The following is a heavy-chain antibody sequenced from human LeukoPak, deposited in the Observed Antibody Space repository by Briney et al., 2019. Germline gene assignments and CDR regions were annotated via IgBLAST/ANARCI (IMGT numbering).Heavy chain of an antibody. CDR3: ARGRVLLWFGEPQNRIFDY. D-gene: IGHD3-10*01. J-gene: IGHJ4*02. CDR1: GYTFTGYY. CDR2: INPNSGGT. V-gene: IGHV1-2*02. Sequence: ASVKVSCKASGYTFTGYYMHWVRQAPGQGLEWMGWINPNSGGTNYAQKFQGRVTMTRDTSISTAYMELSRLRSDDTAVYYCARGRVLLWFGEPQNRIFDYWGQGTLVTVSS.